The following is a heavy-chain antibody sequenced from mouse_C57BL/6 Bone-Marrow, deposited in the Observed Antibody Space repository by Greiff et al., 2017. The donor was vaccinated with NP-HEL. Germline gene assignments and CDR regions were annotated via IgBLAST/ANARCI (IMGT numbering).Heavy chain of an antibody. CDR1: GYTFTNYW. CDR2: IDPNRGGT. J-gene: IGHJ2*01. D-gene: IGHD1-1*01. CDR3: ARYYYGSGYFDY. Sequence: VQLQQPGAELVKPGASVKLSCKASGYTFTNYWMHWVKQRPGRGLEWIGRIDPNRGGTKYNEKFKSKATLTVDKPSRTASMQLSCLTSEDSAVYYCARYYYGSGYFDYWGQGTTLTVSS. V-gene: IGHV1-72*01.